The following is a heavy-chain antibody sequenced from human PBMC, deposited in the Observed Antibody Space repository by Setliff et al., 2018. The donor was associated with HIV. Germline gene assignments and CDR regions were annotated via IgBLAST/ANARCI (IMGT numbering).Heavy chain of an antibody. J-gene: IGHJ4*02. Sequence: GGSLRLSCAGSGSTFEDYGMSWVRQAPGKGLEWVSSISSSSSYIYYADSVKGRFTISRDNAKNSLYLQMNSLRAEDTAVYYCLPKRIVVPYWGQGTLVTVSS. CDR1: GSTFEDYG. V-gene: IGHV3-21*01. D-gene: IGHD2-15*01. CDR3: LPKRIVVPY. CDR2: ISSSSSYI.